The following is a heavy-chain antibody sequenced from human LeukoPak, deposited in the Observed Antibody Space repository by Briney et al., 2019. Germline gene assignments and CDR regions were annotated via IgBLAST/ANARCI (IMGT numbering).Heavy chain of an antibody. Sequence: GGSLRLSCAASGFTFSSYGMSWVRQAPGKGLEWVSAISGSGGSTYYADSVKGRFTISRDNSKNTLYLQMNSLRAEDTAVYYCAKGPPYDILTGPHGYWGQGTLVTVSS. CDR2: ISGSGGST. D-gene: IGHD3-9*01. J-gene: IGHJ4*02. CDR1: GFTFSSYG. CDR3: AKGPPYDILTGPHGY. V-gene: IGHV3-23*01.